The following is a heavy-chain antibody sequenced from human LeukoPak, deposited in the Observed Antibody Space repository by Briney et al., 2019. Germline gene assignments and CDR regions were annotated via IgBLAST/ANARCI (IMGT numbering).Heavy chain of an antibody. J-gene: IGHJ1*01. D-gene: IGHD3-22*01. Sequence: GGSLRLSCAASGFTFSSYGMHWVRQAPGKGLEWVAVISYDGSNKYYADSVKGRLTISRDNSKNTPYLQMNSLRAEDTAVYYCAKDGGYYDSSGPLRHWGQGTLVTVSS. V-gene: IGHV3-30*18. CDR2: ISYDGSNK. CDR1: GFTFSSYG. CDR3: AKDGGYYDSSGPLRH.